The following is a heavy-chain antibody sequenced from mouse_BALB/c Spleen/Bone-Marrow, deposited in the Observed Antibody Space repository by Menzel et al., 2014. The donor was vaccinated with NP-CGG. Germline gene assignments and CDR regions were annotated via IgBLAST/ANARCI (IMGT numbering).Heavy chain of an antibody. Sequence: DLVKPGASVKLSCKASGYSFASYWINWLKQRPGHGLEWIGRLAPGSGSTYYNEMFKGKATLTADTSSSTAYIQLSSLSSEDSAVYFCARYDYAIDYWGQGTSVTVSS. V-gene: IGHV1S41*01. CDR1: GYSFASYW. J-gene: IGHJ4*01. CDR3: ARYDYAIDY. CDR2: LAPGSGST. D-gene: IGHD2-3*01.